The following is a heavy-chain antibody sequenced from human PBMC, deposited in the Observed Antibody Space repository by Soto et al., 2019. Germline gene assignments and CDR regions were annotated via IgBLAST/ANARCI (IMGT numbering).Heavy chain of an antibody. J-gene: IGHJ6*03. CDR2: IYHSGST. V-gene: IGHV4-4*02. Sequence: SETLSLTCAVSSGSISSSNWWSWVRQPPGKGLEWIGEIYHSGSTNYNPSLKSRVTISVDKSKNQFSLKLSSVTAADTAVYYCAGGRLTAGNGGYYYMDVWGKGTTVTVSS. CDR1: SGSISSSNW. D-gene: IGHD2-21*02. CDR3: AGGRLTAGNGGYYYMDV.